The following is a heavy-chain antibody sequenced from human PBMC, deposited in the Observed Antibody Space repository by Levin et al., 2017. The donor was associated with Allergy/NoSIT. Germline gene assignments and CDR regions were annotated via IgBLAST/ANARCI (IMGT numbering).Heavy chain of an antibody. Sequence: GGSLRLSCAASGFPFSSYAMHWVRQAPGKGLDWVALISFDGSNKYYADSVKGRFTISRDNSKNTLYLQMNSLRAEDTAVYYCARDAKRVAFYYMDVWGKGTTVTVSS. CDR3: ARDAKRVAFYYMDV. CDR1: GFPFSSYA. CDR2: ISFDGSNK. J-gene: IGHJ6*03. V-gene: IGHV3-30*04.